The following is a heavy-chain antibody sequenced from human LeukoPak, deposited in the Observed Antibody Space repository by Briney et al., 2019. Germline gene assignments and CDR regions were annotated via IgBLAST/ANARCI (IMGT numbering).Heavy chain of an antibody. V-gene: IGHV3-30*03. CDR2: ISYDGSNK. CDR1: GFTFSSYA. D-gene: IGHD5-18*01. Sequence: PGGSLRLSCAASGFTFSSYAMHWVRQAPGKGLEWVAVISYDGSNKYFADSVKGRFTISRDNSKNTLYLQMNSLRAEDTAVYYCARDLLGYSYDAYYFDFWGQGTLVTVSS. CDR3: ARDLLGYSYDAYYFDF. J-gene: IGHJ4*02.